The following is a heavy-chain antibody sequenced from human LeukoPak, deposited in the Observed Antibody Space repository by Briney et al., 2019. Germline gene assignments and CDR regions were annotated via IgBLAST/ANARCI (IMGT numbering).Heavy chain of an antibody. CDR3: ARLVNWFEP. CDR1: GGSISSYY. CDR2: IYTSGST. V-gene: IGHV4-4*09. D-gene: IGHD2-2*01. J-gene: IGHJ5*02. Sequence: SETLSLTCTVSGGSISSYYWSWIRQPPGKGLEWIGYIYTSGSTNYNPSLKSRVTISVDTSKNQFSLKLSSVTAADTAVYYCARLVNWFEPWGQGTLVTVSS.